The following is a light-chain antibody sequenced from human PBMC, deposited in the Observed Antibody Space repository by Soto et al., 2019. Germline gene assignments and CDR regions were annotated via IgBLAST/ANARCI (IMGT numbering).Light chain of an antibody. Sequence: DIEMTQSPASLSTSVGYSVNITCLAGQTVMSYLHWYQQKPGQAPKLLIYVASYLHSGVPSRFSGSGSGADFTLTITNVQPEESATYVCQQTYRFTLTVGGGTKVDIK. V-gene: IGKV1-39*01. CDR2: VAS. CDR3: QQTYRFTLT. J-gene: IGKJ4*01. CDR1: QTVMSY.